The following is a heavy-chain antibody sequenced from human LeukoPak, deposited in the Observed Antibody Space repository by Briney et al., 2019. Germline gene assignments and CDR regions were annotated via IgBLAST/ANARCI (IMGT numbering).Heavy chain of an antibody. J-gene: IGHJ3*02. CDR2: IIPILGIA. Sequence: SVKVSCKASGGTFSSYAISWVRQAPGQGPEWMGRIIPILGIANYAQKFQGRVTITADKSTGTAYMELSSLRSEDTAVYYCARDLGTDTLDAFDIWGQGTMVTVSS. D-gene: IGHD5-18*01. V-gene: IGHV1-69*04. CDR3: ARDLGTDTLDAFDI. CDR1: GGTFSSYA.